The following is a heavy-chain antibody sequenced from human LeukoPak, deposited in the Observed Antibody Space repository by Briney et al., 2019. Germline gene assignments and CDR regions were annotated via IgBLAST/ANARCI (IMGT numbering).Heavy chain of an antibody. CDR3: ARGFYIAKNAGVFDM. CDR1: GASISSSAWY. CDR2: IYYCGST. J-gene: IGHJ3*02. V-gene: IGHV4-39*07. Sequence: KPSETLSLTCTVSGASISSSAWYWGWIRQPPGKGLEWIGIIYYCGSTYYNPSLKSRVTISVDTSKNQFSLKLSSVTAADTAVYYCARGFYIAKNAGVFDMWGQGTMVTVSS. D-gene: IGHD1-1*01.